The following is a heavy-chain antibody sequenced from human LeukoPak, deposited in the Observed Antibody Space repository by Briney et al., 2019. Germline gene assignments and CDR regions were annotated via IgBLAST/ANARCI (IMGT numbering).Heavy chain of an antibody. D-gene: IGHD1-14*01. CDR2: IYHSGST. CDR1: GGSISSGGYY. J-gene: IGHJ4*02. Sequence: PSETLSLTCTVSGGSISSGGYYWSWIRQPPGKGLEWIGYIYHSGSTYYNPSLKSRVTISVDTSKNQFSLKLSSVTAADTAVYYCARAYRAAWYNRGVAHVDWGQGTLVTVSS. V-gene: IGHV4-30-2*01. CDR3: ARAYRAAWYNRGVAHVD.